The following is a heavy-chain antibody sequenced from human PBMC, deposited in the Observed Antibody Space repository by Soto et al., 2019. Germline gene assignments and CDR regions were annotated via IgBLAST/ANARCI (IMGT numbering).Heavy chain of an antibody. V-gene: IGHV4-34*01. Sequence: SETLSLTCAVYGGSFSAYHWSWIRQPPGKGLEWIGEINHSGTTTYTPSLKSRVTISVDTSKNQFSLKLSSVTAADTAVYYCARVKTTVTTFKYFYDGMDVWGQGTTVTVSS. CDR1: GGSFSAYH. D-gene: IGHD4-17*01. CDR3: ARVKTTVTTFKYFYDGMDV. CDR2: INHSGTT. J-gene: IGHJ6*02.